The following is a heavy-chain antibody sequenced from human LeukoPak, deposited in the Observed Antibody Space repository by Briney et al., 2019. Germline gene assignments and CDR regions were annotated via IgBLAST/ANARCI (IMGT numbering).Heavy chain of an antibody. V-gene: IGHV3-30*04. J-gene: IGHJ4*02. CDR2: ISYDGSNK. Sequence: PGGSLRLSCAASGFTFSSYAMHWVRQAPGKELEWVAVISYDGSNKYYADSVKGRFTISRDNSKNTLYLQMNSLRAEDTAVYYCARMHLDYFDYWGQGTLVTVSS. CDR1: GFTFSSYA. CDR3: ARMHLDYFDY.